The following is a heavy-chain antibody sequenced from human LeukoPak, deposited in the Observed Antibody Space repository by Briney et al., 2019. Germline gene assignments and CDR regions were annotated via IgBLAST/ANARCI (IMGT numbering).Heavy chain of an antibody. CDR2: INHSGST. D-gene: IGHD5-18*01. J-gene: IGHJ6*03. CDR1: GGSFSGYY. V-gene: IGHV4-34*01. Sequence: SETLSLTCAVYGGSFSGYYWSWIRQPPGKGLEWIGEINHSGSTNYNPSLKSRVTISVDTSKNQFSLKLSSVAAADTAVYYCARRGYSYGENYYYYYYMDVWGKGTTVTISS. CDR3: ARRGYSYGENYYYYYYMDV.